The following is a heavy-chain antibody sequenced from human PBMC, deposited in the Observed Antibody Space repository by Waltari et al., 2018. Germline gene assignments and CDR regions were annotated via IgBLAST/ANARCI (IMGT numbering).Heavy chain of an antibody. Sequence: QVQLVASGGGVVQPGGSLSLFCEASGFTFSSYGMHWVRQAPGKGLEWVAFIRYDGSNKYYADSVKGRFTISRDNSKNTLYLQMNSLRAEDTAVYYCAKPPYYYDSIDIWGQGTMVTVSS. J-gene: IGHJ3*02. CDR2: IRYDGSNK. D-gene: IGHD3-22*01. CDR3: AKPPYYYDSIDI. CDR1: GFTFSSYG. V-gene: IGHV3-30*02.